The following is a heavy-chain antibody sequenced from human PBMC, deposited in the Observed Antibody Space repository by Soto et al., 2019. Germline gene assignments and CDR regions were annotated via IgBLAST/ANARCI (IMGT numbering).Heavy chain of an antibody. CDR1: GYSFSSRW. Sequence: GESLKISRKGSGYSFSSRWIAWVRQKPGKGLECMGIIFPGDSDTSYRPSFEGQVTISADESINTAYLQGSSLKASDTAMYFCASGISYGEYYFDNWGQGTQVTVSS. CDR3: ASGISYGEYYFDN. CDR2: IFPGDSDT. V-gene: IGHV5-51*01. J-gene: IGHJ4*02. D-gene: IGHD5-18*01.